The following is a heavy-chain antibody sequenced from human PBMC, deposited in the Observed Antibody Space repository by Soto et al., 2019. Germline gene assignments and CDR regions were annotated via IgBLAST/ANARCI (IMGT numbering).Heavy chain of an antibody. V-gene: IGHV5-10-1*01. D-gene: IGHD6-6*01. CDR2: IDPSDSQT. J-gene: IGHJ6*02. CDR1: GYSFAGYW. Sequence: PGESLKISCKGSGYSFAGYWITWVRQKPGKGLEWMGRIDPSDSQTYYSPSFRGHVTISVTKSITTAYLQWSSLKASDTAMYYCARRGTHSSSSPLYYYYYGMDVWGQGTTVTVSS. CDR3: ARRGTHSSSSPLYYYYYGMDV.